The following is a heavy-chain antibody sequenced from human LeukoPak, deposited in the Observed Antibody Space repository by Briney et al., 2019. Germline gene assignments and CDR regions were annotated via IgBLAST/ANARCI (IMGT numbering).Heavy chain of an antibody. D-gene: IGHD3-22*01. V-gene: IGHV3-21*01. J-gene: IGHJ3*02. CDR2: ISSSSSYI. CDR1: GFTFSSYS. CDR3: ARHDSSGRGAFDI. Sequence: GGSLRLSCAASGFTFSSYSMNWVRQAPGKGLEWVSSISSSSSYIYYADSVKGRFTISRDNAKNSLYLQMNSLRAEDTAVYYCARHDSSGRGAFDIWGQGTMVTVSS.